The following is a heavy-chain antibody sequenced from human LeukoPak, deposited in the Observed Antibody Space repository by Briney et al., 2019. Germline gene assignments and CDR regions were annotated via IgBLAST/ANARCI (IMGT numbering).Heavy chain of an antibody. CDR2: INHSGST. CDR1: GGSFSGYY. CDR3: ARHSFSYGPFDF. Sequence: PSETPSLTCAVYGGSFSGYYWSWIRQPPGKGLEWIGEINHSGSTNYSPSLKSRVTISLDTSKGQFSLMLSSVTAADTALYYCARHSFSYGPFDFWGQGTLATVSS. D-gene: IGHD4-17*01. V-gene: IGHV4-34*01. J-gene: IGHJ4*01.